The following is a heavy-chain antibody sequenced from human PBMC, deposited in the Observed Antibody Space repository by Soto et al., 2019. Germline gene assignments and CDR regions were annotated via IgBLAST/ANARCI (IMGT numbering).Heavy chain of an antibody. D-gene: IGHD3-3*01. CDR2: IRRSSDYA. J-gene: IGHJ6*02. CDR3: ARWAVDDFWSGYPGSDYGMDV. Sequence: QAQLVESGGGLVKPGGSLRLSCAASGFRFSDYYMTWIRQAPGKGLEWLSYIRRSSDYANYADSVKGQFTTSRDNARNSLYLQMNSLRAEDTAVYYCARWAVDDFWSGYPGSDYGMDVWGQGTMVTVSS. V-gene: IGHV3-11*06. CDR1: GFRFSDYY.